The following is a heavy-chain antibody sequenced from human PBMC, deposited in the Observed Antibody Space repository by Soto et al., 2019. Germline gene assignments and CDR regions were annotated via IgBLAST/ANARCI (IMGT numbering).Heavy chain of an antibody. Sequence: PGGSLRLSCAASGFTFENYAMYWVRQVPGKGLECVSGITSNSDIIAYADSVTGRFTISRDNAKTSLYLQMNSLRAEDTALYYCAKRSCTGGRCYFDHWGQGTLVT. V-gene: IGHV3-9*01. CDR2: ITSNSDII. CDR3: AKRSCTGGRCYFDH. D-gene: IGHD2-8*02. CDR1: GFTFENYA. J-gene: IGHJ4*02.